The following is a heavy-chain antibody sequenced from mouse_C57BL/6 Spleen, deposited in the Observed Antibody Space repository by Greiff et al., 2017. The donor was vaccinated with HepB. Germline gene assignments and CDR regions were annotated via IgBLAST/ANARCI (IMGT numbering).Heavy chain of an antibody. CDR1: GFNIKDYY. D-gene: IGHD2-2*01. Sequence: EVQLQQSGAELVKPGASVKLSCTASGFNIKDYYMHWVKQRTEQGLEWIGRIDPEDGDTKYAPKFQGKATITADTPSNTAYLQLSSLTSEDTAVYYCAISYGYDGAFDYGGQGTLVTVSA. CDR2: IDPEDGDT. V-gene: IGHV14-2*01. J-gene: IGHJ3*01. CDR3: AISYGYDGAFDY.